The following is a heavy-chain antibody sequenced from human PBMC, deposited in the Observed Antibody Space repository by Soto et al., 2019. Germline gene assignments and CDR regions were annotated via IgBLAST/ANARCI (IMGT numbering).Heavy chain of an antibody. CDR2: ISGSGTTI. CDR3: AGDPYYYASDY. CDR1: GFAFSAHY. Sequence: GGSLRLSCAASGFAFSAHYMTWIRQAPGKGLEWVSYISGSGTTIYYADSVKGRFTVSRDNAKNSLYLQMNSLRAEDTAVYYCAGDPYYYASDYWGQGTLVTVSS. J-gene: IGHJ4*02. D-gene: IGHD3-10*01. V-gene: IGHV3-11*01.